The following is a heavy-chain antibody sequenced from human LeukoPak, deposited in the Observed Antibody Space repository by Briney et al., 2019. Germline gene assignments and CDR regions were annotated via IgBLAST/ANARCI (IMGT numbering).Heavy chain of an antibody. CDR3: ARESPPLSVWFGDAPSWYFDY. CDR2: INAGNGNT. CDR1: GYTFTSYA. V-gene: IGHV1-3*01. J-gene: IGHJ4*02. Sequence: ASVKVSCKASGYTFTSYAMHWVRQAPGQRLEWMGWINAGNGNTKYSQKFQGRVTITRDTSASTAYMELSSLRSEDTAVYYCARESPPLSVWFGDAPSWYFDYWGQGTLVTVSS. D-gene: IGHD3-10*01.